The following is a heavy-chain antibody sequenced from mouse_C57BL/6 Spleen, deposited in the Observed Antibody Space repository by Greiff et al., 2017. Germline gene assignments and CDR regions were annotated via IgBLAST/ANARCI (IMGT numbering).Heavy chain of an antibody. D-gene: IGHD2-3*01. V-gene: IGHV1-78*01. CDR1: GYTFTNYT. J-gene: IGHJ2*01. CDR2: IYPRDGST. Sequence: QVQLKESDAELVKPGASVKISCKVSGYTFTNYTIHWMKQRPEQGLEWIGYIYPRDGSTKYNEKFKGKATLTADKSSSTAYMQLNSLTSDASAVYFCARGDDDYFDYWGQGTTLTVSS. CDR3: ARGDDDYFDY.